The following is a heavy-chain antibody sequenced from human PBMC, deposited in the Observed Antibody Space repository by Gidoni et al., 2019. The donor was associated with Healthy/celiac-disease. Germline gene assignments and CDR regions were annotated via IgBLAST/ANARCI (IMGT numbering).Heavy chain of an antibody. CDR1: GFTFSSYG. J-gene: IGHJ6*02. V-gene: IGHV3-33*08. Sequence: QVQLVESGGGVVQPGRSLRLSCAASGFTFSSYGMHWVRQAPGKGLEGVEVIWYDGSNKYYADSVKGRFTISRDNSKNTLYLQMNSLRAEDTAVYYCARGIIVVVGAKHYYYGMDVWGQGTTVTVSS. CDR3: ARGIIVVVGAKHYYYGMDV. D-gene: IGHD2-15*01. CDR2: IWYDGSNK.